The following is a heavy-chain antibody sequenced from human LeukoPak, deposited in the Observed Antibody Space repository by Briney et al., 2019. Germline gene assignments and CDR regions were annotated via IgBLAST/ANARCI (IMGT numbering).Heavy chain of an antibody. CDR2: INHSGST. D-gene: IGHD5-12*01. CDR3: ASHHIEATGFDY. J-gene: IGHJ4*02. Sequence: GSLRLSCAASGFTFSSYWMSWIRQPPGKGLEWIGEINHSGSTNYNPSLKSRVTISVDTSKNQFSLKLSSVTAADTAVYYCASHHIEATGFDYWGQGTLVTVSS. CDR1: GFTFSSYW. V-gene: IGHV4-34*01.